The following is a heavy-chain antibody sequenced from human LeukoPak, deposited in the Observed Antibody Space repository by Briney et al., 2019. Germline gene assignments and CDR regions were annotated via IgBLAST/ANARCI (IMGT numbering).Heavy chain of an antibody. D-gene: IGHD5-24*01. CDR1: GFTYKTYA. J-gene: IGHJ3*01. CDR3: AKDIQLST. V-gene: IGHV3-23*01. CDR2: ISGSGRST. Sequence: PGGSLRLSCAASGFTYKTYAMSWVRQVPGKGLEWVSTISGSGRSTYYADSVKGRFTISRDNSKNTLSLQMNSLRVEDTAIYYCAKDIQLSTWGLGTMVTVSS.